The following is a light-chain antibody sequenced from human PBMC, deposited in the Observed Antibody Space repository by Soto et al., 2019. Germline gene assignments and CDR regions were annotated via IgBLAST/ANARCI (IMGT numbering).Light chain of an antibody. CDR1: QSVSSNY. CDR2: GIS. J-gene: IGKJ1*01. V-gene: IGKV3-20*01. CDR3: EQYGSSPRT. Sequence: EIVLTQSPGTLSMSPGERATLSCRASQSVSSNYFAWYQQRPGQAPRLLIYGISSRATGIPDRFSGSGSGTDFTLTISRLEPEDFAVYYCEQYGSSPRTFGQGTKVDIK.